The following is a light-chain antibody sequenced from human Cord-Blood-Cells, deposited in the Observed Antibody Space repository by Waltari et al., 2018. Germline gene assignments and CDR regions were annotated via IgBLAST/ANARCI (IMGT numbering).Light chain of an antibody. V-gene: IGLV2-23*01. CDR1: SSDVGSYNL. J-gene: IGLJ1*01. CDR3: CSYAGSSTYV. Sequence: QSALTQPSSVSGSPGQPLTIPCTGTSSDVGSYNLVSWYQQHTGKAPKLWIYEASKRPSGVSNRFSGSKSGNTASLTISGLQAEDEADYYCCSYAGSSTYVFGTGTKVTVL. CDR2: EAS.